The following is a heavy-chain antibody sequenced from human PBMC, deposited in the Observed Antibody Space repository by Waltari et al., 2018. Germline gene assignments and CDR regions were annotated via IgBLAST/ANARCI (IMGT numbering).Heavy chain of an antibody. D-gene: IGHD1-7*01. CDR1: GFTFGDYY. J-gene: IGHJ4*02. Sequence: QVQLVESGGGLVKPGGSLGLSCVASGFTFGDYYMSWIRQAPGKGLEWVSHIRGSGSSKYYADSMKGRFTISRDNAKNSLYLQMNSLRAEDTGVYYCARGNNWNYGPKYYFDYWGQGSLVTVSS. CDR2: IRGSGSSK. CDR3: ARGNNWNYGPKYYFDY. V-gene: IGHV3-11*04.